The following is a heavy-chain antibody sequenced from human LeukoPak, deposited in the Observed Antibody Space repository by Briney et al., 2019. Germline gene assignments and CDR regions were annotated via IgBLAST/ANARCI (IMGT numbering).Heavy chain of an antibody. CDR3: ARLSHYAFDM. J-gene: IGHJ3*02. CDR2: ITDSGNEI. V-gene: IGHV3-11*01. CDR1: GFIFSDYY. Sequence: PGESLRLSCAPSGFIFSDYYMSWVRQAPGKGPEWVSYITDSGNEIYYADSVKGRFTISRDNAKNSLFLQMNSLRAEDTAVYYCARLSHYAFDMWGQGAVVTASS.